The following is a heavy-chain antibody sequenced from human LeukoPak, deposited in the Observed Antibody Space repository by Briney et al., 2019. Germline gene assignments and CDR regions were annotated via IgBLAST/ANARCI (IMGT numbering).Heavy chain of an antibody. CDR1: GGSISSSSYY. CDR3: ARHPKGYYYYGMDV. J-gene: IGHJ6*02. Sequence: SETLSLTCTVSGGSISSSSYYWGWIRQPPGKGLEWIGSIYYSGSTYYNPSLKSRVTISVDTSKNQFSLKLSSVTAADTAVYYCARHPKGYYYYGMDVWGQGTTVTVS. CDR2: IYYSGST. V-gene: IGHV4-39*01.